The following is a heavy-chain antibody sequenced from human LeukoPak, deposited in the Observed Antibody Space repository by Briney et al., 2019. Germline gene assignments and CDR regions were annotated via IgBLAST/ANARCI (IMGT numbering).Heavy chain of an antibody. Sequence: SETLSLTCTVSGGSISSYYWSWIRQPPGKGLEWIGYIYYSGSTNHNPSLKSRVTISVDTSKNQFSLKLSSVTAADTAVYYCARWGESRYFNYWGQGTLVTVSS. CDR1: GGSISSYY. D-gene: IGHD3-16*01. V-gene: IGHV4-59*08. CDR2: IYYSGST. CDR3: ARWGESRYFNY. J-gene: IGHJ4*02.